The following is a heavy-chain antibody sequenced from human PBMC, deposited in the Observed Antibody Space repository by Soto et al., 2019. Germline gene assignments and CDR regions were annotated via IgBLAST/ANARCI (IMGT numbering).Heavy chain of an antibody. CDR2: IIPFVGTG. V-gene: IGHV1-69*01. CDR3: ARALRAAGRPGMAV. J-gene: IGHJ6*02. D-gene: IGHD6-13*01. Sequence: QVQLVQSGAEVKKPGSSVKVSCKASGGSFSSYAISWVRQAPGQGLEWMGGIIPFVGTGNYTQNFQGRVTIPADESTSTADMELSSLRSEDTAMYYCARALRAAGRPGMAVWGQGTTVTVSS. CDR1: GGSFSSYA.